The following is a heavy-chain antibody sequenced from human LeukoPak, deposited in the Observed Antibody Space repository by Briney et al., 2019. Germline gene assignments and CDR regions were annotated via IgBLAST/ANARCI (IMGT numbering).Heavy chain of an antibody. V-gene: IGHV3-7*01. CDR3: ARDQDVDTAMVTSYYYYYYGMDV. CDR2: IKQDGSEK. J-gene: IGHJ6*02. CDR1: GVTFSSYW. D-gene: IGHD5-18*01. Sequence: GGSLRLSCAASGVTFSSYWMSWVRQAPGKGREGVAHIKQDGSEKYYVDSVKGRFTISRDNAKNSLYLQMNSLRAEDTAVYYCARDQDVDTAMVTSYYYYYYGMDVWGQGTTVTVSS.